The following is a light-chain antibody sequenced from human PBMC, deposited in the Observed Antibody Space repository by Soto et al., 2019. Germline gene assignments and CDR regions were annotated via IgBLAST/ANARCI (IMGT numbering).Light chain of an antibody. Sequence: DIVLTQTPLSSPVTLGQPASISCRSSQSLVHSDGNTYLSWLQQRPGHPPRLLLYKVSNRLSGVPDRFSGSGAETDFTLEISRVEAEDVGVYYCMQATQYRPYTFGQGTKLEIK. V-gene: IGKV2-24*01. CDR2: KVS. CDR1: QSLVHSDGNTY. J-gene: IGKJ2*01. CDR3: MQATQYRPYT.